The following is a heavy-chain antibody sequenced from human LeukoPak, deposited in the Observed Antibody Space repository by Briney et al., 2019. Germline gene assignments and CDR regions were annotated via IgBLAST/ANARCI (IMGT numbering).Heavy chain of an antibody. Sequence: SQTPSLTCTVSGGSISSGSYYWSWIRQPAGKGLEWIGRIYTSGSTNHNPSLKSRVTISVDTSKNQFSLKLSSVTAADTAVYYCASGSITIFGVVPHWGQGTLVTVSS. J-gene: IGHJ4*02. CDR2: IYTSGST. V-gene: IGHV4-61*02. CDR1: GGSISSGSYY. CDR3: ASGSITIFGVVPH. D-gene: IGHD3-3*01.